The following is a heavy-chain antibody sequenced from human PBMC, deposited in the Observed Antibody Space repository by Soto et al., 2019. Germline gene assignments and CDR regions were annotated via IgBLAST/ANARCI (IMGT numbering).Heavy chain of an antibody. CDR2: ISSSGSTI. CDR1: GFTFSDYY. D-gene: IGHD2-15*01. CDR3: ASGVVVAATDAFDI. Sequence: GGSLRLSCAASGFTFSDYYMSWIRQAPGKGLEWVSYISSSGSTIYYPDSVKGRFTISRDNAKNSLYLQMNSLRAEDTAVYYCASGVVVAATDAFDIWGQGTMVTVSS. J-gene: IGHJ3*02. V-gene: IGHV3-11*01.